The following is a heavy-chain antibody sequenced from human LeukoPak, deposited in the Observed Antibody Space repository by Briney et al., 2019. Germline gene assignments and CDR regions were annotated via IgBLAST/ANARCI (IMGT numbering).Heavy chain of an antibody. V-gene: IGHV1-69*04. Sequence: SVKVSCKASGGTLSYYAISWVRQAPGQGLEWLGRIIPIVGIVKYAQKFQGKVTITADTSTSTAYMELSSLRSEDTAVYYCAEGPAAADDAFDIWGQGTMVIVSS. D-gene: IGHD2-2*01. J-gene: IGHJ3*02. CDR1: GGTLSYYA. CDR2: IIPIVGIV. CDR3: AEGPAAADDAFDI.